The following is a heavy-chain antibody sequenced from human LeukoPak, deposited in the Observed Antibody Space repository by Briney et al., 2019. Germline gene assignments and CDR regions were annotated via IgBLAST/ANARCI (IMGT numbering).Heavy chain of an antibody. CDR3: ARGDYGGDYFDY. V-gene: IGHV3-11*05. Sequence: GGSLRLSCEVSGFTFSDHYMSWIRQAPGKRLEWVSYISSGSTYTNYADSVEGRFTISRDNAKNSLYLQMDSLRAEDTAVYYCARGDYGGDYFDYWGQGTLVTVSS. CDR1: GFTFSDHY. J-gene: IGHJ4*02. D-gene: IGHD4-23*01. CDR2: ISSGSTYT.